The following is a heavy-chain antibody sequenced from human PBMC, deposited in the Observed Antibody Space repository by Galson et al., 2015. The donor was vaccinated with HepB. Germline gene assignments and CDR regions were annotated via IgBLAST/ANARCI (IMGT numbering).Heavy chain of an antibody. CDR2: ISTYNGAT. CDR1: PYIFTEHT. CDR3: ARGGAAAIGGPTFDH. Sequence: SVKVSCKASPYIFTEHTISWVRQAPGQGLEWMGWISTYNGATNYAQKFQGRVIMTADTSTGTAYLDLRSLRSDDTAMYYCARGGAAAIGGPTFDHWGQGTLVTVSS. D-gene: IGHD5-24*01. V-gene: IGHV1-18*01. J-gene: IGHJ4*02.